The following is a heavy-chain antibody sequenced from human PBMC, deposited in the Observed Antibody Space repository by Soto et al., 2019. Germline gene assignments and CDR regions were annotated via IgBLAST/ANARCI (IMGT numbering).Heavy chain of an antibody. D-gene: IGHD2-8*01. CDR3: AWDSGLMPTRPG. CDR1: GFSFSNYN. V-gene: IGHV3-48*01. Sequence: GGSLRLSCAASGFSFSNYNMNWVRQAPGKGLEWVSIIYSSSSPIYYADSVKGRFTISRDNARNSLYLQMSSLRVEDTAVYYWAWDSGLMPTRPGWGLGTLVPFSS. J-gene: IGHJ4*02. CDR2: IYSSSSPI.